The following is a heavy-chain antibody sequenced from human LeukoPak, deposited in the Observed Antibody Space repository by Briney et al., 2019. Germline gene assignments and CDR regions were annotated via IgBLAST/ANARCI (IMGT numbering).Heavy chain of an antibody. J-gene: IGHJ3*02. CDR1: GYTFTSYG. D-gene: IGHD4-17*01. Sequence: ASVKVSCKASGYTFTSYGISWVRQAPGQGLEWVGWISAYNGNTNYAQKLQGRGTITTDTSTSTAYMELRSLRSDDTAVYYCASAVTIIDDAFDSWGQGTMVTVSS. V-gene: IGHV1-18*01. CDR3: ASAVTIIDDAFDS. CDR2: ISAYNGNT.